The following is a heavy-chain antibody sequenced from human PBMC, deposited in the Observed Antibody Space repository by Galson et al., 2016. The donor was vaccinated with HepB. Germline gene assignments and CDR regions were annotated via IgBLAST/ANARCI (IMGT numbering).Heavy chain of an antibody. CDR2: ISKIGNNT. J-gene: IGHJ4*02. CDR3: SRSPPRVTAYFDY. Sequence: SLRLSCAASGFTFDTHAMTWVRQTPGKGLEWVSTISKIGNNTYYSESLKGRFTVSRDNSENMVFLQLDRLTAEDTAVYYCSRSPPRVTAYFDYWGQGALVTVSS. CDR1: GFTFDTHA. V-gene: IGHV3-23*05.